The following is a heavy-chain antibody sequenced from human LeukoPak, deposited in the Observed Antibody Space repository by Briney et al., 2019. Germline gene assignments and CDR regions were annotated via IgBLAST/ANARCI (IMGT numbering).Heavy chain of an antibody. Sequence: GGSLRLSCAASGFTFSSYAMHWVRQAPGKGLEWVAVISYDGSNKYYADSVKGRFTISRDNSKNTLYLQMNSLRAEDTAVYYCTLSPVRSAYPAFDYWGQGTLVTVSS. CDR3: TLSPVRSAYPAFDY. CDR2: ISYDGSNK. V-gene: IGHV3-30-3*01. D-gene: IGHD3-3*01. CDR1: GFTFSSYA. J-gene: IGHJ4*02.